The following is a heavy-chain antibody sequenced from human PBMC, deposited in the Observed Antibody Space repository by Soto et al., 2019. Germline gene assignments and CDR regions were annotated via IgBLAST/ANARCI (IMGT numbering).Heavy chain of an antibody. D-gene: IGHD6-6*01. CDR1: GGSISSGDYY. J-gene: IGHJ5*02. CDR2: IYYSGST. Sequence: PSATLSLTCTVSGGSISSGDYYWSWIRQPPGKGLEWIGYIYYSGSTYYNPSLKSRVTISVDTSKNQFSLKLSSVTAADTAVYYCARGRRSSFPRENWFDPWGQGTQVTVSS. CDR3: ARGRRSSFPRENWFDP. V-gene: IGHV4-30-4*01.